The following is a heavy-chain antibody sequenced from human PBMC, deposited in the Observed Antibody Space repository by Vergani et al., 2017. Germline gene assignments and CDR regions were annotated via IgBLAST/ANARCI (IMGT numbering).Heavy chain of an antibody. J-gene: IGHJ4*02. CDR2: INPIDSKI. CDR1: ESSFISNE. D-gene: IGHD2-21*01. CDR3: TRHVPCGDGACLHFDH. V-gene: IGHV5-51*01. Sequence: EVMLVQSGAEVKKPGESLKISCTYSESSFISNEIAWVRQMSGKGLQWMGNINPIDSKIAYSPSFQGQAIMSLDKSITTAYLQWRSLKASDTAIYYFTRHVPCGDGACLHFDHWGQGTQVTVSS.